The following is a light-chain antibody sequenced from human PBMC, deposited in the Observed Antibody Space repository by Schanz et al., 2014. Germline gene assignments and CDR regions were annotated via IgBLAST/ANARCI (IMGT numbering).Light chain of an antibody. CDR1: SSDVGGYKY. CDR2: EVS. V-gene: IGLV2-14*01. J-gene: IGLJ1*01. Sequence: QSALTQPASVSGSPGQSITISCTGTSSDVGGYKYVSWYQQHPGKAPKLMIYEVSKRPSGVPDRFSGSKSGNTASLTVSGLQAEDEADYYCSSYTSSSTYVFGTGTKVTVL. CDR3: SSYTSSSTYV.